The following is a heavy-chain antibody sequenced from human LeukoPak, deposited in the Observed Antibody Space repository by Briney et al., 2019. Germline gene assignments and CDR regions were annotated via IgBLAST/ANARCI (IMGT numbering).Heavy chain of an antibody. J-gene: IGHJ6*02. V-gene: IGHV3-48*03. Sequence: PGGSLRLSCAASGFTFSSYGMNWVRQAPGKGLEWVSYISSSGGTIYYADSVKGRFTISRVNAKNSLYLQMNSLRAEDTAVYYCASHGDDYYYYGMDVWGQGTTVTVSS. CDR1: GFTFSSYG. D-gene: IGHD3-3*01. CDR3: ASHGDDYYYYGMDV. CDR2: ISSSGGTI.